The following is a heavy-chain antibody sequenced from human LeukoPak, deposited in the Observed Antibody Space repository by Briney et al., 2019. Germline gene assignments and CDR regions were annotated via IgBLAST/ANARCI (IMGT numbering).Heavy chain of an antibody. CDR2: ISSSGSTI. CDR1: GFTFSSYE. J-gene: IGHJ4*02. D-gene: IGHD3-9*01. CDR3: ATDLDLYFDWLFRFYFEY. Sequence: GGSLRLSCAASGFTFSSYEMNWVRQAPGKGLEWVSYISSSGSTIYYADSVKGRFTISRDNAKNTLYLQMNSLRAEDTAVYYCATDLDLYFDWLFRFYFEYWGQGTLVTVSS. V-gene: IGHV3-48*03.